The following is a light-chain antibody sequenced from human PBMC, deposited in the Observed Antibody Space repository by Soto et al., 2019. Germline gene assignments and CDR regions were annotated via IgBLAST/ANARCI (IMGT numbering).Light chain of an antibody. CDR1: SSDVGYYNH. Sequence: QSALTQPASVSGSPGQSITISGTGTSSDVGYYNHVSWYQQHPGRAPKLMIYDVTNRPSGVSNRFFGSKSGNTASLTISGLQAEDEADYYCSSYASSSTYVFGTGTKLTVL. CDR2: DVT. V-gene: IGLV2-14*03. J-gene: IGLJ1*01. CDR3: SSYASSSTYV.